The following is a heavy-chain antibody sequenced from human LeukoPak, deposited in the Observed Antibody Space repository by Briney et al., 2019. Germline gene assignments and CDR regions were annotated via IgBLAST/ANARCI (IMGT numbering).Heavy chain of an antibody. Sequence: GGSLRLSCAASGFTFSSYGVHWVRQAPGKGLEWVAVISSDGSSAYYADSVKGRFTISRDNAKNTLYLQMNSLRAEDTAVYYCARVGTTSNFYYYYGMDVWGQGTTVTVSS. V-gene: IGHV3-30*03. CDR3: ARVGTTSNFYYYYGMDV. D-gene: IGHD2/OR15-2a*01. CDR2: ISSDGSSA. CDR1: GFTFSSYG. J-gene: IGHJ6*02.